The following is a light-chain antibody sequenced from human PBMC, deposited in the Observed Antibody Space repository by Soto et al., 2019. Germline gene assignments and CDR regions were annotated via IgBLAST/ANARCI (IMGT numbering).Light chain of an antibody. J-gene: IGKJ1*01. CDR1: QSVSSN. V-gene: IGKV3-15*01. CDR3: QQYNNWPPWT. CDR2: GSS. Sequence: EVVLTQSPATLSVSPGESATLSCRASQSVSSNLAWYQQRPGQAPRLLIYGSSSRATGIAARFSGSGSGTEFTLTISSLKSEDFAIYYCQQYNNWPPWTFGQGTKVEIK.